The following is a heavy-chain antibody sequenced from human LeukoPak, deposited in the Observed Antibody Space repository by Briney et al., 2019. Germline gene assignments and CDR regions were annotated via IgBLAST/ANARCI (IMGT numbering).Heavy chain of an antibody. CDR2: IYGDGSFT. Sequence: GGSLRLSCAASGFTFSNFWMHWVRQAPGKGLVWVALIYGDGSFTRYADSVKGRFTISRDNAKNALYLQMNSLRAEDTAVYYCARRYFDYWGQGTLVTVSS. J-gene: IGHJ4*02. V-gene: IGHV3-74*01. CDR1: GFTFSNFW. CDR3: ARRYFDY.